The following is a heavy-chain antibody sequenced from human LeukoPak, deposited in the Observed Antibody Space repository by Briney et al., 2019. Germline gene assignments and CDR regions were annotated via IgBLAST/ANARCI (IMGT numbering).Heavy chain of an antibody. D-gene: IGHD2-2*01. Sequence: GGSLRLSCTASGFAFDEHGMSWVRQVPGKGLEWVSGINWSGGSTGYADPLRGRFTISRDNAKNSLYLQMDSLRAEDTALYYCARAPITSPYYFDYWGQGTLVTVSS. CDR3: ARAPITSPYYFDY. J-gene: IGHJ4*02. V-gene: IGHV3-20*04. CDR2: INWSGGST. CDR1: GFAFDEHG.